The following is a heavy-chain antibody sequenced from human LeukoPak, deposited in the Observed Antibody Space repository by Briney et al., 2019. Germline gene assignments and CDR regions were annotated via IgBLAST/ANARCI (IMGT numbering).Heavy chain of an antibody. J-gene: IGHJ4*02. D-gene: IGHD6-13*01. Sequence: GASVKVSCKASGYTFTSYGISWVRQAPGQGLEWMGWISAYNGNTNYAQKLQGRVTMTTDTSTSTAYMELRSLRSDDTAVYYCARDIGLSRRYYSSSWYVFDYWGQGTQVTVSS. CDR2: ISAYNGNT. CDR1: GYTFTSYG. CDR3: ARDIGLSRRYYSSSWYVFDY. V-gene: IGHV1-18*01.